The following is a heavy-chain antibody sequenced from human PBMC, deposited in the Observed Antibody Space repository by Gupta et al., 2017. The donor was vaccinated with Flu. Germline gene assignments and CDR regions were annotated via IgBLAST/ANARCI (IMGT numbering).Heavy chain of an antibody. J-gene: IGHJ3*02. CDR3: ASNLADIVVVPAAMVEEVRAFDI. Sequence: GKGLEWVSSISSSSSYIYYADSVKGRFTISRDNAKNSLYLQMNSLRAEDTAVYYCASNLADIVVVPAAMVEEVRAFDIWGQGTMVTVSS. D-gene: IGHD2-2*01. V-gene: IGHV3-21*01. CDR2: ISSSSSYI.